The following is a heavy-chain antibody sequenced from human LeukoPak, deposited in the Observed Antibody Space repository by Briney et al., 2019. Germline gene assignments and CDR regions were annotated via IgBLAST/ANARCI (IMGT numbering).Heavy chain of an antibody. CDR3: ARFLVPAAHHGVFWFDP. Sequence: PSETLSLTCAVYGVSFSDYYWSWVRQPPGKGLEWIGEINHSGSTNYNPSLKSRVTISVDTSKNQFSLQLSSVTAADTAVYYCARFLVPAAHHGVFWFDPWGQGTLVTVSS. V-gene: IGHV4-34*01. CDR2: INHSGST. D-gene: IGHD2-2*01. J-gene: IGHJ5*02. CDR1: GVSFSDYY.